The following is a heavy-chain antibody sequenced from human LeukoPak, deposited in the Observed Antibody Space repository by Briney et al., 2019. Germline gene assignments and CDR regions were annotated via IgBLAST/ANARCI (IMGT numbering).Heavy chain of an antibody. D-gene: IGHD6-19*01. J-gene: IGHJ4*02. V-gene: IGHV4-59*01. CDR3: ARGWRFSSGRDTMDMFDH. CDR2: IYYSGST. CDR1: SGSISSYY. Sequence: SETLSLTCTVSSGSISSYYWSWIRQPPGKGLERIGYIYYSGSTNYNPSLQSRVTISVDTSKNQFSLKLSSVTAADTAVYYCARGWRFSSGRDTMDMFDHWGQGTLVTVSS.